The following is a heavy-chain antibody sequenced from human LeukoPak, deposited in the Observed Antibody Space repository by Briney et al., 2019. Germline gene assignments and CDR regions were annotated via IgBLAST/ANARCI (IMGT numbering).Heavy chain of an antibody. CDR3: VKAITYYYDRSGSN. D-gene: IGHD3-22*01. CDR2: ISSSGGST. J-gene: IGHJ4*02. CDR1: GFTFSSYA. V-gene: IGHV3-64D*09. Sequence: GGSLRLSCSASGFTFSSYAMHWVRQAPGKGLEYVSAISSSGGSTSYADSVKGRFTISRDNSKNTLYLQMSSLRPEDTAVYYCVKAITYYYDRSGSNWGQGTLVTVSS.